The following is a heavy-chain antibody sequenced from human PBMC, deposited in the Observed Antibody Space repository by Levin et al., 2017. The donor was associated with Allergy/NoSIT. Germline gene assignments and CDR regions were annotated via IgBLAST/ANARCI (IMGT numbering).Heavy chain of an antibody. V-gene: IGHV3-48*03. CDR3: ARDGGAEVYSNYYYYMDV. CDR2: ISSSGSTI. J-gene: IGHJ6*03. CDR1: GFTFSSYE. Sequence: GESLKISCAASGFTFSSYEMNWVRQAPGKGLEWVSYISSSGSTIYYADSVKGRFTISRDNAKNSLYLQMNSLRAEDTAVYYCARDGGAEVYSNYYYYMDVWGKGTTVTVSS. D-gene: IGHD3-16*01.